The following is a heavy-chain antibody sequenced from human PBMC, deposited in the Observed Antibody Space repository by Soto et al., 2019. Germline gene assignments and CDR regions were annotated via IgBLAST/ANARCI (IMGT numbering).Heavy chain of an antibody. J-gene: IGHJ4*02. CDR3: AVMQDGALAY. V-gene: IGHV6-1*01. CDR2: TYYRSKWYN. D-gene: IGHD2-21*01. CDR1: GDSVSSNSAA. Sequence: SQTLSLPCAISGDSVSSNSAAWNWIRQSPSRGLEWLGRTYYRSKWYNEYAVSVKSRITIKPDTSKNQFSLQLNSVIPEDTAVYYCAVMQDGALAYWGQGSLVTVSS.